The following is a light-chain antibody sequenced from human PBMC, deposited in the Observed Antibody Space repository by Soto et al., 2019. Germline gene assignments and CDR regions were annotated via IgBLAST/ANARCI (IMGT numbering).Light chain of an antibody. CDR1: SSNIGAGYE. CDR2: ENN. V-gene: IGLV1-40*01. Sequence: QSVLTQPPSVSEAPGQRVTISCTGSSSNIGAGYEAHWYQQVPGTAPKLLIYENNNRPSGVPDRFSGSKSGTSASLAITELQAEDEAEYYCQSYDSSLSGDVFGTGTKLTVL. J-gene: IGLJ1*01. CDR3: QSYDSSLSGDV.